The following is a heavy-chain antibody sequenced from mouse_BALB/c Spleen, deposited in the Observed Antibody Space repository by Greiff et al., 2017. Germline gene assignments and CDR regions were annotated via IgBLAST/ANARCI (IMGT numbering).Heavy chain of an antibody. CDR1: GFTFNTYA. Sequence: EVQVVESGGGLVQPKGSLKLSCAASGFTFNTYAMNWVRQAPGKGLEWVARIRSKSNNYATYYADSVKDRFTISRDDSQSMLYLQMNNLKTEDTAMYYCVRLNRYDVFAYWGQGTLVTVSA. CDR2: IRSKSNNYAT. CDR3: VRLNRYDVFAY. V-gene: IGHV10-1*02. J-gene: IGHJ3*01. D-gene: IGHD2-14*01.